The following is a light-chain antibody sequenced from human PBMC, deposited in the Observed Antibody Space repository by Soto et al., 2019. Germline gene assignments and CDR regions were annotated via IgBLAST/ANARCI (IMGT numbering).Light chain of an antibody. J-gene: IGKJ1*01. CDR3: LQDYNYPRT. Sequence: PSTLSASVGDRVTITCRASQTISTWLAWYQQRPGKAPKLLIHAASILQSGVPSRFSGSGSDTDFTLTISSLQPEEFATYYCLQDYNYPRTFGQGTKVDIK. CDR1: QTISTW. CDR2: AAS. V-gene: IGKV1-6*01.